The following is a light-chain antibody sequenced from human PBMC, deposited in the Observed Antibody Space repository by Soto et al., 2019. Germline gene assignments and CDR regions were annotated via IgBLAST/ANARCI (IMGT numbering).Light chain of an antibody. CDR2: AAS. Sequence: DIQMTQSPSTLSASVGDRVTITCRASQSICSWLAWYQQKPGKAPNLLIYAASTLQSGVPSRFSGSGSGTDFTLTISSLQPDDFATYYCQQTYSSPPYTFGQGTKVEIK. CDR3: QQTYSSPPYT. V-gene: IGKV1-5*01. CDR1: QSICSW. J-gene: IGKJ2*01.